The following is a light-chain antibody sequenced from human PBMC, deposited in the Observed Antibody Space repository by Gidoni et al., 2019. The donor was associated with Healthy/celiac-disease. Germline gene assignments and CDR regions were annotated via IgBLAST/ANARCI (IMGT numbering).Light chain of an antibody. CDR2: GAS. V-gene: IGKV3-15*01. J-gene: IGKJ1*01. Sequence: ELVMTHSPATLSVSPGERATLSCRDSQSVSSNLAWYQQKPGQAPRLLIYGASTRATGIPARFSGSGCGTEFTITISSRQSEDFAVYYCQQYNNWPPWTFGQGTKVEIK. CDR3: QQYNNWPPWT. CDR1: QSVSSN.